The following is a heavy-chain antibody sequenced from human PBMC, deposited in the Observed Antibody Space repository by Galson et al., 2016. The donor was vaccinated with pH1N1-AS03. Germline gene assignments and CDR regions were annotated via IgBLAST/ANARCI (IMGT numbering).Heavy chain of an antibody. CDR1: GFTFRDYG. D-gene: IGHD5-24*01. Sequence: SLRLSCAASGFTFRDYGFHWVRQAPGKGLEWVAVIWYDXXNKNYVDSVKGRFIVSRDNSNDTLYLQMNGLRAEDTAVYYCARDRPNYNVYLDHWGQGILVTVSS. J-gene: IGHJ4*02. CDR3: ARDRPNYNVYLDH. CDR2: IWYDXXNK. V-gene: IGHV3-33*01.